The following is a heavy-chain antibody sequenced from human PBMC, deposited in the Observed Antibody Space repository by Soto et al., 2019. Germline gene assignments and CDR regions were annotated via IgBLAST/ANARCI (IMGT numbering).Heavy chain of an antibody. D-gene: IGHD3-3*01. CDR1: GGSISSYY. J-gene: IGHJ6*02. CDR3: ARDTTIFGVEHNLNYGMDV. CDR2: IYYSGST. V-gene: IGHV4-59*01. Sequence: SETLSLTCTVSGGSISSYYWSWIRQPPGKGLEWIGYIYYSGSTNYNPSLKSRVTISLDTSKNQFSLKLSSVTAADTAVYYCARDTTIFGVEHNLNYGMDVWGQGTTVTVSS.